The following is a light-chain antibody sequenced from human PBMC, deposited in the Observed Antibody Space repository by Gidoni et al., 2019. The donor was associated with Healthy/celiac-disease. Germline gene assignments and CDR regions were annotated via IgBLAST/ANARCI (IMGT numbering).Light chain of an antibody. CDR3: SSYTSSSYVV. CDR1: SSDIGGYNY. Sequence: QSALTQPASVSGSPGQSITISCTGTSSDIGGYNYFSWYQQHPGKAPKLMIYEVSNRPSGVPDRFSGSKSGNTASLTISGLQAEDEADYYCSSYTSSSYVVFGGGTKLTVL. J-gene: IGLJ2*01. V-gene: IGLV2-14*01. CDR2: EVS.